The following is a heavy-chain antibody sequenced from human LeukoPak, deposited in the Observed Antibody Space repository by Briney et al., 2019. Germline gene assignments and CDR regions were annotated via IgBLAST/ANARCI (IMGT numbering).Heavy chain of an antibody. CDR3: ARGSRYFDWLSGFDY. Sequence: GGSLRLSCAASGFTFSSYAMHWVRQAPGKGLEYVSAISSNRGSIYYANSVKGRFTISRDNAKNTLYLQMDSLRAEDMAVYYCARGSRYFDWLSGFDYWGQGTLVTVSS. J-gene: IGHJ4*02. CDR1: GFTFSSYA. CDR2: ISSNRGSI. D-gene: IGHD3-9*01. V-gene: IGHV3-64*01.